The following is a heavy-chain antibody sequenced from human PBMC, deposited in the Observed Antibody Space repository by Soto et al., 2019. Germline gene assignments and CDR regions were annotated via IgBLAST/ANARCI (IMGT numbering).Heavy chain of an antibody. V-gene: IGHV1-46*01. CDR3: ARDHHGGYSSSSLPYYYYGMDV. D-gene: IGHD6-6*01. J-gene: IGHJ6*02. CDR1: GYTFTSYY. Sequence: ASVKVSCKASGYTFTSYYMHWVRQAPGQGLEWIGIINPSGGSTSYAQKSQGRVTMTRDTSTSTVYMELSSLRSEDTAVYYCARDHHGGYSSSSLPYYYYGMDVWGQGTTVTVSS. CDR2: INPSGGST.